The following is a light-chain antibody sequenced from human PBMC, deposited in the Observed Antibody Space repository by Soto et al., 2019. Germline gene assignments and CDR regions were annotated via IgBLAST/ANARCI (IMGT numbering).Light chain of an antibody. J-gene: IGLJ2*01. Sequence: QSALTQPPSASGSPGHSVTISCTGSSSDVGNYNYVSWYQQHPGKAPKLMIYEVSKRPSGVPDRFSGSTSGNTASLTVSGLHAEDEADYFCSSYAGSTVVFGGGTQLTVL. CDR1: SSDVGNYNY. CDR3: SSYAGSTVV. CDR2: EVS. V-gene: IGLV2-8*01.